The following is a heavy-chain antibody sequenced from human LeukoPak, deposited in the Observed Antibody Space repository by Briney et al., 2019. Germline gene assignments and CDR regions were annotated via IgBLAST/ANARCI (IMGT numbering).Heavy chain of an antibody. V-gene: IGHV4-59*01. CDR3: AREGGSDYYYGMDV. D-gene: IGHD2-15*01. CDR1: GGSISSYY. Sequence: SETLSLTCTVSGGSISSYYWSWIRQPPGKGLEWIGHIYYSGSTNYNPSLKSRVTISVDTSKSQFSLKLSSVTAADTAVYYCAREGGSDYYYGMDVWGQGTTVTVSS. J-gene: IGHJ6*02. CDR2: IYYSGST.